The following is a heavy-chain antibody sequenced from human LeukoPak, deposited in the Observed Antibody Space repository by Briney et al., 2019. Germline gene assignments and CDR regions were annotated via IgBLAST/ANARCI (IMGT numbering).Heavy chain of an antibody. J-gene: IGHJ4*02. V-gene: IGHV1-8*01. CDR3: ARVYSFPDSYWNYSPFDY. CDR1: GYTFTSYD. CDR2: MNPNSGNT. D-gene: IGHD1-7*01. Sequence: ASVKVSCKASGYTFTSYDINWVRQAPGQGLGWMGWMNPNSGNTGYAQKFQGRVTMTRNTSISTAYMELSSLRSEDTAVYYCARVYSFPDSYWNYSPFDYWGQGTLVTVSS.